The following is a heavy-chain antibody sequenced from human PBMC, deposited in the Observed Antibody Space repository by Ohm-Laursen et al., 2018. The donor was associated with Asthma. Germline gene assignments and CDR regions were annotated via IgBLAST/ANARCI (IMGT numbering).Heavy chain of an antibody. CDR1: GFIFDDYA. V-gene: IGHV3-9*01. D-gene: IGHD4-17*01. CDR3: ARDSQAMVTTEGLYFGMDV. Sequence: SLRLSCAASGFIFDDYAMHWVRQVPGKGLEWVSGISWNRGTIVQADSVKGRFTISRDNAKNSLYLQMNSLRAEDTALYYCARDSQAMVTTEGLYFGMDVWGQGTTVTVSS. CDR2: ISWNRGTI. J-gene: IGHJ6*02.